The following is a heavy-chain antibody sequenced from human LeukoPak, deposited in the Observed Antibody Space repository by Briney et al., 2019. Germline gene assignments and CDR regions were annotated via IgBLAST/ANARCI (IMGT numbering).Heavy chain of an antibody. CDR3: ARVIRFLYCSSTSCPYYFDY. CDR1: GYTFTGYY. CDR2: INPNSGGT. Sequence: GASVKVSCKASGYTFTGYYMHWVRQAPAQGLEWMGWINPNSGGTNYAQKFQGRVTMTRDTSISTAYMELSRLRSDDTAVYYCARVIRFLYCSSTSCPYYFDYWGQGTLVTVSS. V-gene: IGHV1-2*02. D-gene: IGHD2-2*01. J-gene: IGHJ4*02.